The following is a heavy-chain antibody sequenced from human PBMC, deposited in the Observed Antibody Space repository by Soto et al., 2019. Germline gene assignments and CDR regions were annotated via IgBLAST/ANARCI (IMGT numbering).Heavy chain of an antibody. D-gene: IGHD3-10*01. V-gene: IGHV1-69*02. J-gene: IGHJ6*02. Sequence: QVQLVQSGAEVKKPGSSVKVSCKASGGTFSSYTISWVRQAPGQGLEWMGRIIPILGIANYAQKFKGRVTITANKSTSTDHMELSSLRSADTTVYYCARGHRIYGLYYGMDVWGQGTTVTVSS. CDR1: GGTFSSYT. CDR2: IIPILGIA. CDR3: ARGHRIYGLYYGMDV.